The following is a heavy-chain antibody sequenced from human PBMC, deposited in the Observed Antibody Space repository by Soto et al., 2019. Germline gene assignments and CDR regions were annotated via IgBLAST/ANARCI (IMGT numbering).Heavy chain of an antibody. CDR1: GYTFTSYS. V-gene: IGHV1-18*01. J-gene: IGHJ4*02. D-gene: IGHD6-13*01. CDR3: ARGRAGTLAAAGYDY. Sequence: EASVKVSCKASGYTFTSYSFSWVRQAPGQGLEWMGWISVNNGNTKYAQKLQGRVTMTTDTSTSTAYMELRSLRSDDTAVYFCARGRAGTLAAAGYDYWGQGTLVTVSS. CDR2: ISVNNGNT.